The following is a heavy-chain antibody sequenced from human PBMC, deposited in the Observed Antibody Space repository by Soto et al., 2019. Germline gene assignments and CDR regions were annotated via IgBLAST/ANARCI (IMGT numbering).Heavy chain of an antibody. J-gene: IGHJ3*01. Sequence: GSLRLSGEAAGLIFSDFGMHWVRQAPGKGLEWVAVISYDGNNKYYAQSVKGRFTISRDNSKNTLFLNMDSLRPEDTAVYHCVKGDLDTAVVNSPDAFDFWGPGTMVTVSS. D-gene: IGHD5-18*01. CDR2: ISYDGNNK. CDR1: GLIFSDFG. CDR3: VKGDLDTAVVNSPDAFDF. V-gene: IGHV3-30*18.